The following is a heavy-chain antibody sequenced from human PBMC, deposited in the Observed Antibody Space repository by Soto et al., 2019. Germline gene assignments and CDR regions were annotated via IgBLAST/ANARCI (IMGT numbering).Heavy chain of an antibody. CDR2: INPNSGGT. CDR1: GYTFTGYY. D-gene: IGHD2-15*01. CDR3: ARGSCSGGSCYRSYWFDP. Sequence: ASVKVSCKASGYTFTGYYMHWVRQAHGQGLEWMGWINPNSGGTNYAQKFQGWVTMTRDTSISTAYMELSRLRSDDTAVYYCARGSCSGGSCYRSYWFDPWGQGTLVTVSS. J-gene: IGHJ5*02. V-gene: IGHV1-2*04.